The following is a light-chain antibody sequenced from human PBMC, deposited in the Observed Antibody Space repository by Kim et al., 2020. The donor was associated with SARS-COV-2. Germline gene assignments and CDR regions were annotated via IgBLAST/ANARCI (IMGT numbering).Light chain of an antibody. CDR1: QGISKY. J-gene: IGKJ4*01. V-gene: IGKV1-27*01. CDR2: AAS. CDR3: QWYNSAPLT. Sequence: ASVRDRVTITCRASQGISKYLAWYQQKPGKVPKLLIYAASTLQSGVPSRFSGSGSGTDFTLTISSLQPEDVATYYCQWYNSAPLTLGGGTKVDIK.